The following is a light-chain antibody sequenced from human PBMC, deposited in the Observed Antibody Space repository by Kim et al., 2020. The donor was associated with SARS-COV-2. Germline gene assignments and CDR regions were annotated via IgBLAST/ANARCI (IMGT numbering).Light chain of an antibody. CDR1: SENVGDQG. CDR3: SAWDNRLSVWV. Sequence: QTATLTCTGNSENVGDQGAAWLQQHRGHPPKLLSYRNNNRPSGISEKFSASRSGNTASLTITGLQPEDEADYYCSAWDNRLSVWVFGGGTKLTVL. J-gene: IGLJ3*02. V-gene: IGLV10-54*04. CDR2: RNN.